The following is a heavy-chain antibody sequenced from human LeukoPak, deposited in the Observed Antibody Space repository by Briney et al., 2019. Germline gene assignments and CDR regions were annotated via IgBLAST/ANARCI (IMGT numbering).Heavy chain of an antibody. CDR3: ARDGAVAGTDY. Sequence: GGSLRLSCAASGFTFSSYWMSWVRQAPGKGLEWVANIKQDGSEKYYVDSVKGRFTISRDNAKNSLYLQVNSLRAEGTAVYYCARDGAVAGTDYWGQGTLVTVSS. J-gene: IGHJ4*02. D-gene: IGHD6-19*01. CDR1: GFTFSSYW. V-gene: IGHV3-7*01. CDR2: IKQDGSEK.